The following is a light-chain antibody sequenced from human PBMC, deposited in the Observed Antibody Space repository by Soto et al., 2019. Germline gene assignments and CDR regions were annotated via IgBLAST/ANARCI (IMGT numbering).Light chain of an antibody. V-gene: IGLV1-40*01. CDR3: QSYDSSDVV. J-gene: IGLJ2*01. Sequence: QSVLTQPPSVSGAPGQRVTISCTGSSSNIGAGYVVHWYQQLPGTAPKLLIYGNSNRPSGVPDRFSGSKSGTSASLAITGLQAEDEADYYCQSYDSSDVVFGGGTKLTVL. CDR2: GNS. CDR1: SSNIGAGYV.